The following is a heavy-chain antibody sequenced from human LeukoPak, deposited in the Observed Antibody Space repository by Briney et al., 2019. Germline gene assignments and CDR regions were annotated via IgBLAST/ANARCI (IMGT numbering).Heavy chain of an antibody. J-gene: IGHJ4*02. D-gene: IGHD6-13*01. CDR1: GFTFSSYG. Sequence: GGSLRLSCAASGFTFSSYGMHWVRQTPGKGLECVAFIRYDGGNQYYTDSVKGRFTISRDNCKNTIYLQMNSLRAEDTAVYYCAKDLRSRIAAAGAPDYWGQGTLVTVSS. CDR3: AKDLRSRIAAAGAPDY. V-gene: IGHV3-30*02. CDR2: IRYDGGNQ.